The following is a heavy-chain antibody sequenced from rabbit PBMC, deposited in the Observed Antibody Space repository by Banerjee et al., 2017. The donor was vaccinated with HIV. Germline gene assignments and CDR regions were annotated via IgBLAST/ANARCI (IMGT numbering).Heavy chain of an antibody. CDR1: GIDFSSSYY. CDR2: IYVGSSDST. D-gene: IGHD2-1*01. V-gene: IGHV1S45*01. CDR3: ARRYADDAEYGAFHL. Sequence: QEQLEESGGDLVKPEGSLTLTCTASGIDFSSSYYMCWVRQAPGKGLEWIACIYVGSSDSTYFASRAKGRFSISKTSSTAVTLQMTSMTAADTATYFCARRYADDAEYGAFHLWGPGTLVTVS. J-gene: IGHJ4*01.